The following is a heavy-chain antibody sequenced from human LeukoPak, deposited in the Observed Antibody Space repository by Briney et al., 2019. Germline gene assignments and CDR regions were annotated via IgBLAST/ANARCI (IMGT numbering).Heavy chain of an antibody. J-gene: IGHJ4*02. D-gene: IGHD2-15*01. V-gene: IGHV4-59*06. CDR3: ARVLEGEYCSGGSCYSSTLFDY. CDR1: GGSISSYY. Sequence: SETLSLTCTVSGGSISSYYWSWIRQHPGKGLEWIGYIYYSGSTYYNPSLKSRVTISVDTSKNQFSLKLSSVTAADTAVYYCARVLEGEYCSGGSCYSSTLFDYWGQGTLVTVSS. CDR2: IYYSGST.